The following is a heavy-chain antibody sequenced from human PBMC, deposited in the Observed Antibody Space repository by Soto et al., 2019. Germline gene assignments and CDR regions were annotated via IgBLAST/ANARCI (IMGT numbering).Heavy chain of an antibody. Sequence: GGSLRLSCAASGFIFSTYTINWVRQAPGKGLEWVASISSSSRDIFYADSVKARFTISRDNANSSVDLQMNSLRVGDTAIYYCARGSWGGDGIDVWGQGTTVTVS. V-gene: IGHV3-21*01. CDR2: ISSSSRDI. CDR1: GFIFSTYT. J-gene: IGHJ6*02. CDR3: ARGSWGGDGIDV. D-gene: IGHD3-16*01.